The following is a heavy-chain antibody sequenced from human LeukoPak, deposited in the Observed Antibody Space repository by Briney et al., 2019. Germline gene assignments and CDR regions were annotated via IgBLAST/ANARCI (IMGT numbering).Heavy chain of an antibody. J-gene: IGHJ6*02. CDR2: IHAYNGNT. CDR1: GYSFTGYY. V-gene: IGHV1-18*04. Sequence: ASVKVSCKASGYSFTGYYMHWVRQAPGQGLEWMGWIHAYNGNTNYAQKLQGRVTMTTDTSTSTAYMELRSLRSDDTAVYYCARDQQQLAPNYYYYGMDVWGQGTTVTVSS. D-gene: IGHD6-13*01. CDR3: ARDQQQLAPNYYYYGMDV.